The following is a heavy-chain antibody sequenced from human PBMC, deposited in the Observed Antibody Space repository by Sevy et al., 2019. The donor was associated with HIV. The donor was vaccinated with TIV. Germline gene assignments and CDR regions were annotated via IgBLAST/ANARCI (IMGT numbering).Heavy chain of an antibody. V-gene: IGHV3-33*01. Sequence: GGSLRLSCAASGFTFSSYGMHWVRQAPGKGLEWVAVIWFDGSNKYYADSLKGRFTISRDNSKNTLYLQMDSLRAEDTAVYYCARGPPNTAYYDSSGYYPAASLDYWGQGTLVTVSS. CDR1: GFTFSSYG. J-gene: IGHJ4*02. D-gene: IGHD3-22*01. CDR3: ARGPPNTAYYDSSGYYPAASLDY. CDR2: IWFDGSNK.